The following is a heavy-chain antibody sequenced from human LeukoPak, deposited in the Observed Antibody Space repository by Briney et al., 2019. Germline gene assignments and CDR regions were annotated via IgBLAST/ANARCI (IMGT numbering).Heavy chain of an antibody. Sequence: SVKVSCKASGGTFSSYAISWARQAPGQGLEWMGRIIPILGIANYAQKFQGRVTITADKSTSTAYMELSSLRSEDTAVYYCARENVRGVIITPADYWGQGTLVTVSS. CDR2: IIPILGIA. V-gene: IGHV1-69*04. D-gene: IGHD3-10*02. CDR1: GGTFSSYA. J-gene: IGHJ4*02. CDR3: ARENVRGVIITPADY.